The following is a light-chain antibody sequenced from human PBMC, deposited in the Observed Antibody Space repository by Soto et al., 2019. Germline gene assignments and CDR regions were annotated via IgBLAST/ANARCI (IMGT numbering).Light chain of an antibody. J-gene: IGKJ5*01. V-gene: IGKV1-39*01. CDR3: QQSYSSPTT. CDR2: GAS. Sequence: DIQLTQSPSFLSASLGDRVTITWRASQSIGKHLNWYQQKPGKAPKFLIYGASTLQSGVPSRFTGSLYGTDFNLTVNSLQTEDFATYYCQQSYSSPTTFGQGTRLEIK. CDR1: QSIGKH.